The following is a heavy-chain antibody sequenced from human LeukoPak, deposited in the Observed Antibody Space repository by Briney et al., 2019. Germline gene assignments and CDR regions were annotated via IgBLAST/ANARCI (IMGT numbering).Heavy chain of an antibody. J-gene: IGHJ4*02. Sequence: TPSETLSLTCTVSGGSISSSSYYWGWIRQPPGKGLEWIGSIYYSGSTYYNPSLKSRVTISVDTSKNQFSLKLSSVTAADTAVYYCARRITMVRGVMWDTFDYWGQGTLVTVS. CDR2: IYYSGST. D-gene: IGHD3-10*01. CDR1: GGSISSSSYY. CDR3: ARRITMVRGVMWDTFDY. V-gene: IGHV4-39*01.